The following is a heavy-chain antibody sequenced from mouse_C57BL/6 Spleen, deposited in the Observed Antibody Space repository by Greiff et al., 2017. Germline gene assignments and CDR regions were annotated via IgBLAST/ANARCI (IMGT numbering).Heavy chain of an antibody. D-gene: IGHD1-1*01. CDR3: AILLRRGYFDV. CDR2: FHPYNDDT. V-gene: IGHV1-47*01. J-gene: IGHJ1*03. Sequence: QVTLKVSGAELVKPGASVKMSCKASGYTFTTYPIEWMKQNHGKSLEWIGNFHPYNDDTKYNEKFKGKATLTVEKSSSTVYLELSRLTSDDSAVYYCAILLRRGYFDVWGTGTTVTVSS. CDR1: GYTFTTYP.